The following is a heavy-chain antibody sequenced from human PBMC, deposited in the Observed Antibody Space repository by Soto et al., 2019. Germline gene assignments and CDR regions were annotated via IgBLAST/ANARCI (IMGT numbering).Heavy chain of an antibody. J-gene: IGHJ5*02. V-gene: IGHV6-1*01. CDR3: ARIIVVVPAAMGWFDP. D-gene: IGHD2-2*01. Sequence: PSQTLSLTCVISGDSVSSNSAAWNWIRQSPSRGLEWLGRTYYRSKWYNDYAVSVKSRITINPDTSKNQFSLQLNSVTPEDTAVYYCARIIVVVPAAMGWFDPWGQGTLVTVSS. CDR2: TYYRSKWYN. CDR1: GDSVSSNSAA.